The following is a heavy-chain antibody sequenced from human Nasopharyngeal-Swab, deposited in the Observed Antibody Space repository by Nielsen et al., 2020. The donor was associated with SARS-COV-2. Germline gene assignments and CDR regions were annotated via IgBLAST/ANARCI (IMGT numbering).Heavy chain of an antibody. CDR1: GFTLNYFW. D-gene: IGHD1/OR15-1a*01. V-gene: IGHV3-74*01. J-gene: IGHJ6*03. CDR2: LNSDGSST. CDR3: ARGRTPAFAISNDYYYYMDV. Sequence: GESLKISCAASGFTLNYFWMHWVRQVPGKGLVWFSHLNSDGSSTTYADSVKGRFTISRDTAKNTLYLQMNSLRVEDTAVYYCARGRTPAFAISNDYYYYMDVWGKGTTVTVSS.